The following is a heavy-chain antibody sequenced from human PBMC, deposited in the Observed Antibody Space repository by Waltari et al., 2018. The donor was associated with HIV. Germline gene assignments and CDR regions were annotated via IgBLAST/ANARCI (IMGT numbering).Heavy chain of an antibody. CDR3: ARGVSIVRGVMIRGHMDV. Sequence: VQLVQSGAEMRKPGASVKVSCRASGYTFSAYTISWLRQAPGQGLEWMGWISGYNGNTNYAQKFQGRGNMTTDTSTSTAHRELRSLRSDDTAVYYCARGVSIVRGVMIRGHMDVWGQGTTVTVSS. V-gene: IGHV1-18*01. CDR2: ISGYNGNT. CDR1: GYTFSAYT. D-gene: IGHD3-10*01. J-gene: IGHJ6*02.